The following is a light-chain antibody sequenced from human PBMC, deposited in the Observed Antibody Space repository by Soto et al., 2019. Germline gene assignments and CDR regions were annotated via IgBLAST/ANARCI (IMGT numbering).Light chain of an antibody. J-gene: IGKJ1*01. Sequence: DIVMTQSPDSLAVSLGERATINCRSSQSLLYNSNNKNYLAWYQQKPGQPPKLLIYWASTRESGVPDRFSGSGSGTDFTLTISSLQAEDVAVYYCQQYYRSPPWTFGQGTKVEI. CDR2: WAS. CDR1: QSLLYNSNNKNY. V-gene: IGKV4-1*01. CDR3: QQYYRSPPWT.